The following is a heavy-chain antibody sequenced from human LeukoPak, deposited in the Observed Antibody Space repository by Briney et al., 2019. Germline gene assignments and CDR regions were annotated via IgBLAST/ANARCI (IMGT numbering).Heavy chain of an antibody. J-gene: IGHJ4*02. D-gene: IGHD3-3*01. V-gene: IGHV3-74*01. CDR1: GFAFGNYW. CDR2: INSDGSSS. CDR3: LRGSGYYGDFDY. Sequence: GGSLRLSCAASGFAFGNYWMHWVRQAPGKGLVWVSRINSDGSSSDYADSVKGRFTISRDNAKNTPYLQMNSLRAEDTAVYYCLRGSGYYGDFDYWGQGILVTVSS.